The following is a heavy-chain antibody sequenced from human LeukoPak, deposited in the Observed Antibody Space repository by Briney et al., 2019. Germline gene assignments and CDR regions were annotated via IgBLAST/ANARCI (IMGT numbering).Heavy chain of an antibody. CDR3: AKDPFTSGWYQYYFDY. CDR2: ISGSGGST. D-gene: IGHD6-19*01. Sequence: PGGSLRLSCAASGFTFSSYAMSWVRQAPGKGLEWVSAISGSGGSTYYADSVKGRFTISRGNSKNTLYLQMNSLRAEDTAVYYCAKDPFTSGWYQYYFDYWGQGTLVTVSS. V-gene: IGHV3-23*01. CDR1: GFTFSSYA. J-gene: IGHJ4*02.